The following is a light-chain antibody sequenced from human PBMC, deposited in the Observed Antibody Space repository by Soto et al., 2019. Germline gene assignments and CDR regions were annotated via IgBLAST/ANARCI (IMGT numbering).Light chain of an antibody. J-gene: IGLJ1*01. CDR1: GSDVGGYDY. V-gene: IGLV2-14*01. CDR3: SSYTSSSTYV. CDR2: EVT. Sequence: SALTQPASVSWSPGQSITISCTGTGSDVGGYDYVSWYQHHPGKAPKVMIYEVTNRPSGVSNRFSDSKSGNTASLTISGLLAEAEADYYCSSYTSSSTYVFGTGTKVTVL.